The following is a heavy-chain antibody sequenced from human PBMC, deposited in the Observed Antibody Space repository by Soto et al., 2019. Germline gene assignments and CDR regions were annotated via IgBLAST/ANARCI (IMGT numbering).Heavy chain of an antibody. J-gene: IGHJ4*02. CDR2: MYYSGST. Sequence: SGTLSPTCTFSCCSIRSSNYHWGWIRQPPGKGLEWIGSMYYSGSTYYNPSLKSRVTISVDTSKNQFSLKLTSVTAADTAVYHCARHVGNSPPGSWGQGTLVTVSS. V-gene: IGHV4-39*01. CDR3: ARHVGNSPPGS. CDR1: CCSIRSSNYH. D-gene: IGHD1-26*01.